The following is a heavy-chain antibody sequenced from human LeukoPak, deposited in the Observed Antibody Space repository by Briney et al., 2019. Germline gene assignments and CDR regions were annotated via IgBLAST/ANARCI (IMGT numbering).Heavy chain of an antibody. CDR1: GFTFSSYA. CDR3: TKKRLNRLGFYYGIDV. CDR2: ISRSGGST. V-gene: IGHV3-23*01. Sequence: GGSLRLSCAASGFTFSSYAMSWVRQAPGKGLEWVSAISRSGGSTSYADSVKGRFTISRDNSKNMLYLQMNSLRAEDTAIYYCTKKRLNRLGFYYGIDVWGQGTTVTVSS. D-gene: IGHD4-17*01. J-gene: IGHJ6*02.